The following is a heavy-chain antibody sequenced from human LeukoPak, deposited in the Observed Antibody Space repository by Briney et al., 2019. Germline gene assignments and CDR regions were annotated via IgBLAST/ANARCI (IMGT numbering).Heavy chain of an antibody. Sequence: SETLSLTCTVSGYSISSGYYWGWIRQPPGKGLEWIGYIYYSGSTNYNPSLKSRVTISVDTSKNQFFLKLSSVTAADTAVYYCARDGQAYYYYYMDVWGKGTTVTVSS. CDR2: IYYSGST. V-gene: IGHV4-61*01. CDR3: ARDGQAYYYYYMDV. CDR1: GYSISSGYY. J-gene: IGHJ6*03.